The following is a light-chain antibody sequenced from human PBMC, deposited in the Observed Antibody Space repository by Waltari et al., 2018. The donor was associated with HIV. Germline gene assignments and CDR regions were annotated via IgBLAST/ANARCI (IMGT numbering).Light chain of an antibody. CDR2: EVS. CDR3: SSYTSSSTYVV. V-gene: IGLV2-14*01. J-gene: IGLJ2*01. CDR1: SSDVGGYKY. Sequence: QSALTQPASVSGSPGQSLTISCTGTSSDVGGYKYVPWYQQHPGKAPKLMIYEVSNRPSGVSNRFSGSKSGNTASLTISGLQAEDEADYYCSSYTSSSTYVVFGGGTKLTVL.